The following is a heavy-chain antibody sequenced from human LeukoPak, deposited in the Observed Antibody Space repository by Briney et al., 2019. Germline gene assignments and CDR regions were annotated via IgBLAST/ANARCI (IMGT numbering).Heavy chain of an antibody. CDR3: ARATVDYYDSSGYYSY. Sequence: ASVKVSCKASGNTFTSYGISWVRQAPGQGLEWMGWISAYNGNTNYAQKLQGRVTMTTDTSTSTAYMELRSLRSDDTAVYYCARATVDYYDSSGYYSYWGQGTLVTVSS. J-gene: IGHJ4*02. D-gene: IGHD3-22*01. CDR1: GNTFTSYG. V-gene: IGHV1-18*01. CDR2: ISAYNGNT.